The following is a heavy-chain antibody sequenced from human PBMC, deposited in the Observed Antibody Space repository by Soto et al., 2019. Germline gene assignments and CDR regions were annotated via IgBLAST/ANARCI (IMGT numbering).Heavy chain of an antibody. CDR1: GFTFSSYD. J-gene: IGHJ4*02. CDR3: VRRVSGNYDY. Sequence: EVQLAESGGGMVQPGGSLRLSCVASGFTFSSYDMHWVRQAPGKGLEYVSSISSNGGTTYYGNSVKGRFTISRDNAKNTLYLQMGSWRAEDMAVYYCVRRVSGNYDYWGQGTLVTVSS. CDR2: ISSNGGTT. V-gene: IGHV3-64*01. D-gene: IGHD1-7*01.